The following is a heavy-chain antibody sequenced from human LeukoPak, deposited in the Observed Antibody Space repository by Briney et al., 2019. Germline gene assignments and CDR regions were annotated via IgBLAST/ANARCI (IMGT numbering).Heavy chain of an antibody. CDR2: MNPNSGNT. CDR3: ARGLSPPKEWFGYYYYMDV. D-gene: IGHD3-10*01. J-gene: IGHJ6*03. Sequence: ASVKVSCKASGYTFTSYDINWVRQATGQGLEWMGWMNPNSGNTGYAQKFQGRVTMTRNTSISTAYMELSSLRSEDTAVYYCARGLSPPKEWFGYYYYMDVWGKGTTVTVSS. CDR1: GYTFTSYD. V-gene: IGHV1-8*01.